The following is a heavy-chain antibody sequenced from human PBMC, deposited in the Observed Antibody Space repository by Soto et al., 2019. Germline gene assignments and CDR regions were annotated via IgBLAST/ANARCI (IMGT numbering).Heavy chain of an antibody. CDR1: GGTFSSYA. Sequence: VQLVQSGAEVKKPGSSVKVSCKASGGTFSSYAISWVRQAPGQGLEWMGGIIPIFGTANYAQKSQGRVTITADESTSTAYLELSSLRSEDTAVYYCARDGSSSRAWDAFDIWGQGTMVTASS. D-gene: IGHD6-6*01. CDR3: ARDGSSSRAWDAFDI. CDR2: IIPIFGTA. J-gene: IGHJ3*02. V-gene: IGHV1-69*01.